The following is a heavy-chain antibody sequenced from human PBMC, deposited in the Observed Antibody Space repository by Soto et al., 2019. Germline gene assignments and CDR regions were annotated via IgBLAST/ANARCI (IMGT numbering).Heavy chain of an antibody. V-gene: IGHV4-59*08. J-gene: IGHJ4*02. D-gene: IGHD5-12*01. CDR2: IYYSGST. CDR1: GGSISSYY. CDR3: ARHGGYVPYFDF. Sequence: SETLSLTCTVAGGSISSYYWSWIRQPPGKGLEWIGYIYYSGSTNYNPSLKSRVTISVDTSKNQFSLKLSSVTAADTAVYYCARHGGYVPYFDFWGQGTLVTVSS.